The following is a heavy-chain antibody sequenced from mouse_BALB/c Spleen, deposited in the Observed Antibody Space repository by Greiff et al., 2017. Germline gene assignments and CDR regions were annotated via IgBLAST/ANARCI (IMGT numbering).Heavy chain of an antibody. J-gene: IGHJ4*01. Sequence: VNVVESGPGLVAPSQSLSITCTVSGFSLTSYGVHWVRQPPGKGLQWLGVIWAGGSTNYNSALMSRLSISKDNSKSQVFLKMNSLQTDDTAMYYCARETRRDYAMDYWGQGTSVTVSS. CDR3: ARETRRDYAMDY. CDR1: GFSLTSYG. CDR2: IWAGGST. V-gene: IGHV2-9*02.